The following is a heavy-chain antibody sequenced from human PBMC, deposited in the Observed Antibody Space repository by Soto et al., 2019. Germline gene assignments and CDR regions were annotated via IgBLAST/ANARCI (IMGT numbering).Heavy chain of an antibody. Sequence: EVQLVESGGGLVQPGGSLRLSCAASGFTFSTYAMTWVRQAPGKGLEWVSGISGSGGSTYHADSVKGRFTISRDSSKNTVYLQMDSLRAEDTAVYYCAKGVGAKRYYFDYWCQGTLVTVSS. CDR1: GFTFSTYA. J-gene: IGHJ4*02. D-gene: IGHD1-26*01. CDR2: ISGSGGST. V-gene: IGHV3-23*04. CDR3: AKGVGAKRYYFDY.